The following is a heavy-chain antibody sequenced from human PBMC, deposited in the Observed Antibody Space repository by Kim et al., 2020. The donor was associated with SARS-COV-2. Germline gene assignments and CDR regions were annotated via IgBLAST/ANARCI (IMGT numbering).Heavy chain of an antibody. CDR3: ARGLGGPGRMNWFDP. J-gene: IGHJ5*02. V-gene: IGHV1-3*01. D-gene: IGHD3-10*01. CDR1: GYTFTTYN. Sequence: ASVKVSCRASGYTFTTYNMHWLRQAPGQRLEWMGWSNAGNGNTKYSETFESRVILTWDTSASTAYMELSSLTSEDTALYFCARGLGGPGRMNWFDPWGQGTLVTVSS. CDR2: SNAGNGNT.